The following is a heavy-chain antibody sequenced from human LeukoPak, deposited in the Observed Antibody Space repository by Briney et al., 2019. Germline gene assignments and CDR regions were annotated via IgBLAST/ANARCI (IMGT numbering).Heavy chain of an antibody. Sequence: GGSLRLSCAASGFTFSRYAMSWVRQAPGKGLEWVSAISGSGGSTYYADSVKGRFTISRDNSKNTLYLQMNSLRAEDTAVYYCAKGRRDGYKKNYYYYYMDVWGKGTTVTVSS. CDR2: ISGSGGST. CDR3: AKGRRDGYKKNYYYYYMDV. J-gene: IGHJ6*03. V-gene: IGHV3-23*01. CDR1: GFTFSRYA. D-gene: IGHD5-24*01.